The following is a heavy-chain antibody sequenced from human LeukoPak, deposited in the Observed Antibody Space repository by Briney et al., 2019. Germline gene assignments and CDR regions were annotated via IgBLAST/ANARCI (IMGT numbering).Heavy chain of an antibody. V-gene: IGHV4-34*01. J-gene: IGHJ6*03. CDR2: INHSGST. CDR3: ARVPPWYMDV. CDR1: GGSFSGYY. Sequence: SETLSLTCAVYGGSFSGYYWSWIRQPPGKGLEWIGEINHSGSTNYNPSLKSRVTISVDTSKNQFSLKLSSVTAADTAVYYCARVPPWYMDVWGKGTTIIVSS.